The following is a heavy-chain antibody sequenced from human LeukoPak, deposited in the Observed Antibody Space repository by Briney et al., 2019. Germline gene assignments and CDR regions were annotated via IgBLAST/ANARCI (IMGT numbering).Heavy chain of an antibody. CDR2: INHSRST. CDR3: ARSYYDSSGYYLGYYYYYGMDV. V-gene: IGHV4-34*01. Sequence: SETLSLTCAVYGGSFSGYYWSWIRQPPGKGLEWIGEINHSRSTNYNPSLKGRVTISVDTSKNQFSLKLSSVTAADTAVYYCARSYYDSSGYYLGYYYYYGMDVWGQGTTVTVSS. J-gene: IGHJ6*02. D-gene: IGHD3-22*01. CDR1: GGSFSGYY.